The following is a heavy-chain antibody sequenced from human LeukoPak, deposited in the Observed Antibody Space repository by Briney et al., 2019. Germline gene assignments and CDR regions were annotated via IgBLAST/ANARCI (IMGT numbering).Heavy chain of an antibody. Sequence: GGSLRLSCAASGFTFSSYAMSWVRQAPGKGLEWISAISGSGGSTYYVDSVKGRFTISRDNSKNTLYLQMNSLRAEDTAVYYCAKDLVDCSSTSCYDYWGQGTLVAVSS. D-gene: IGHD2-2*01. CDR1: GFTFSSYA. CDR3: AKDLVDCSSTSCYDY. V-gene: IGHV3-23*01. J-gene: IGHJ4*02. CDR2: ISGSGGST.